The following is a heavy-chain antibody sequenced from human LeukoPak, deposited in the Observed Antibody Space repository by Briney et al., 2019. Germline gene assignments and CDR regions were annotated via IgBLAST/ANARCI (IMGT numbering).Heavy chain of an antibody. J-gene: IGHJ3*02. V-gene: IGHV4-59*08. Sequence: SETLSLTCTVSGDSISSYYWSWIRQPPGKGLEWIGYIYYSGGTDYNPSLKSRVTISVDTSKNQLALKLRSVTAADTAVYYCARHVTISGPYNASDIWGQGTMVTVS. D-gene: IGHD5-24*01. CDR3: ARHVTISGPYNASDI. CDR1: GDSISSYY. CDR2: IYYSGGT.